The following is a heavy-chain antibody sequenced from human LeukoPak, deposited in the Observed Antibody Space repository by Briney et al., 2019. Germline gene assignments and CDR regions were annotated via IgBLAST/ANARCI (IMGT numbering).Heavy chain of an antibody. Sequence: PSETLSLTCAVYGGSFSGYYWSWIRQPPGKGMEWIGEINNSGSTNYNPSLKSRVTISVDTSKNQFSLKLSSVTAADTAVYYCARLRGYSFRTYFDYWGQGTLVTVSS. D-gene: IGHD5-18*01. CDR2: INNSGST. CDR3: ARLRGYSFRTYFDY. J-gene: IGHJ4*02. CDR1: GGSFSGYY. V-gene: IGHV4-34*01.